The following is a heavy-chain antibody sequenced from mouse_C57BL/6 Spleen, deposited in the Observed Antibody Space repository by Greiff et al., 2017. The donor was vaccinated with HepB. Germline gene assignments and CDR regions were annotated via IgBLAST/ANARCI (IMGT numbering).Heavy chain of an antibody. CDR2: IYPGSGST. CDR1: GYTFTSYW. V-gene: IGHV1-55*01. J-gene: IGHJ4*01. CDR3: ARSGTAQALDY. D-gene: IGHD3-2*02. Sequence: QVQLKQPGAELVKPGASVKMSCKASGYTFTSYWITWVKQRPGQGLEWIGDIYPGSGSTNYNEKFKSKATLTVDTSSSTAYMQLSSLTSEDSAVYYCARSGTAQALDYWGQGTSVTVSS.